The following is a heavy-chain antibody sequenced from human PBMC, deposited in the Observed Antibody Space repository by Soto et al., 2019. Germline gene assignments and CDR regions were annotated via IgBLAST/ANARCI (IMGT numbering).Heavy chain of an antibody. CDR3: ARDYCSGGSCYSTVGFDP. Sequence: QVQLQESGPGLVKPSATLSLTCAVAGGPISGSNWWSWVRQPPGKGLEWIGEIDHSGSTNYNPSLKSRLTISVDKSKNQFSLKLSSVTAADTAVYYCARDYCSGGSCYSTVGFDPWGQGTLVTVSS. D-gene: IGHD2-15*01. CDR2: IDHSGST. J-gene: IGHJ5*02. V-gene: IGHV4-4*02. CDR1: GGPISGSNW.